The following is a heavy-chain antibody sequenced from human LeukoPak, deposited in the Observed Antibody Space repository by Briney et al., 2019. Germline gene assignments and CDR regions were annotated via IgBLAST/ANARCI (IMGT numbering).Heavy chain of an antibody. J-gene: IGHJ4*02. CDR2: ISSVSGYI. V-gene: IGHV3-21*01. Sequence: GGSLRLSCAASGFTFSSYSMNWVRQAPGKGLEWVSCISSVSGYIYYADSVKGRFTVSRDNAKNSLYLQMNSLRAEDTAVYYCARMVTTAYQVDYWRQGTLVTVSS. CDR3: ARMVTTAYQVDY. D-gene: IGHD4-17*01. CDR1: GFTFSSYS.